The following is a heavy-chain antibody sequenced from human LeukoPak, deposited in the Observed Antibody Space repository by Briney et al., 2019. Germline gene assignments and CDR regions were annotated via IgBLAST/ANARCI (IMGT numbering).Heavy chain of an antibody. CDR2: INHSGST. J-gene: IGHJ5*02. D-gene: IGHD5-18*01. V-gene: IGHV4-34*01. CDR3: ARGRRGYSYGYWFDP. Sequence: PSETLSLTCAVYGGSFSGYYWSWIRQPPGKGLEWIGEINHSGSTNYNPSLKRRVTISVDTSKNQFSLKLSSVTAADTAVYYCARGRRGYSYGYWFDPWGQGTLVTVSS. CDR1: GGSFSGYY.